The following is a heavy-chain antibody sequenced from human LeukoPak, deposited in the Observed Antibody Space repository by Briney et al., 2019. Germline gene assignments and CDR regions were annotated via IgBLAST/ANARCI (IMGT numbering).Heavy chain of an antibody. Sequence: ASVKVSCKASGYTFTSYGISWVRQPPGQGLEWMGWISAYNGNTNYAQNLQGRVTMTTDTLTSTAYMDLRSLRSDDTAVYYCARDRHTAMVRPTDFDYWGQGTLVTVSS. V-gene: IGHV1-18*01. CDR2: ISAYNGNT. D-gene: IGHD5-18*01. J-gene: IGHJ4*02. CDR1: GYTFTSYG. CDR3: ARDRHTAMVRPTDFDY.